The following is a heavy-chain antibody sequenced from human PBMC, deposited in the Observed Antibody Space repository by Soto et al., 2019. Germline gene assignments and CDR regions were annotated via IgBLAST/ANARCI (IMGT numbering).Heavy chain of an antibody. J-gene: IGHJ6*02. CDR3: ARGYVDTGPSGDMDV. Sequence: EVQLVESGGDLVQPGGSLRLSCEASGFTFSSYEIHWVRQAPGKGPEWISYISSSGDTIYYSESVEGRFTTSRDNAKNSLFLQMNSLRAADTAVYHCARGYVDTGPSGDMDVWGQGTTVTVSS. D-gene: IGHD5-18*01. CDR1: GFTFSSYE. CDR2: ISSSGDTI. V-gene: IGHV3-48*03.